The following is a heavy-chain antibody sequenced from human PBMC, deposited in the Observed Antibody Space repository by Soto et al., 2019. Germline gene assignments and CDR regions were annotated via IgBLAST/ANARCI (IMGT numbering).Heavy chain of an antibody. CDR3: ARLRIAVAGYLFDY. CDR1: GGSISSSSYY. CDR2: IYYSGST. J-gene: IGHJ4*02. D-gene: IGHD6-19*01. Sequence: QLLESGPGLVKPSETLSLTCTVSGGSISSSSYYWGWIRQPPGKGLEWIGSIYYSGSTYYNPSLKSRVTISVDTSKNQFSLKLSSVTAADTAVYYCARLRIAVAGYLFDYWGQGTLVTVSS. V-gene: IGHV4-39*01.